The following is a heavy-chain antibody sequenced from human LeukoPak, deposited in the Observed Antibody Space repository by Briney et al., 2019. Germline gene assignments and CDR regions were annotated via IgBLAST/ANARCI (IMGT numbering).Heavy chain of an antibody. Sequence: ASVKVSCKASGHTFTRYYMHWVRQAPGQRLEWRGVINPSGGSTSYTQKFQGRVTMTRDTSTSTVYMELSSLRSEDTAVYYCANNRGFRYFEPDYWGQGTLVTVSS. CDR1: GHTFTRYY. CDR3: ANNRGFRYFEPDY. V-gene: IGHV1-46*01. CDR2: INPSGGST. D-gene: IGHD3-9*01. J-gene: IGHJ4*02.